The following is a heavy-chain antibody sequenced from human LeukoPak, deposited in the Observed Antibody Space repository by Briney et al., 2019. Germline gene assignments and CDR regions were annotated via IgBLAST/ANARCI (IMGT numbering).Heavy chain of an antibody. CDR2: ISSSSSYI. D-gene: IGHD3-16*01. J-gene: IGHJ6*02. CDR1: GFTFNSYA. V-gene: IGHV3-21*01. Sequence: GGSLRLSCAASGFTFNSYAMSWVRQAPGKGLEWVSSISSSSSYIYYADSVKGRFTISRDNAKNSLYLQMNSLRAEDTAVYYCARVGPYGMDVWGQGTXVXVSS. CDR3: ARVGPYGMDV.